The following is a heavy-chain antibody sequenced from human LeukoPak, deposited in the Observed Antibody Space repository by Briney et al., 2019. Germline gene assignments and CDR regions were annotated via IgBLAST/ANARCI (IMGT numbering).Heavy chain of an antibody. J-gene: IGHJ4*02. CDR1: GYTFTGYY. Sequence: ASVKVSCKASGYTFTGYYMHWVRQAPGQGLEWMGWINPNSGGTNYAQKLQGRVTMTTDTSTSTAYMELRSLRSDDTAVYYCARTARPIVVVPAAIGAFDYWGQGTLVTVSS. V-gene: IGHV1-2*02. CDR2: INPNSGGT. D-gene: IGHD2-2*02. CDR3: ARTARPIVVVPAAIGAFDY.